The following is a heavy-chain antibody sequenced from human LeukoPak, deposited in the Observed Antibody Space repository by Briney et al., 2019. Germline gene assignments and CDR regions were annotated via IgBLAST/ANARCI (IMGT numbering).Heavy chain of an antibody. D-gene: IGHD6-6*01. CDR1: GGSISSYY. CDR3: ARVGIGSSSSANYYYYYMDV. Sequence: SETLSLTCTVSGGSISSYYWSWIRQPAGKGLEWIGRIYTSGSTNYNPSLKSRVTMSVDTSKNQFSLKLSSVTAADTAVYYCARVGIGSSSSANYYYYYMDVWGKGTTVTVSS. J-gene: IGHJ6*03. V-gene: IGHV4-4*07. CDR2: IYTSGST.